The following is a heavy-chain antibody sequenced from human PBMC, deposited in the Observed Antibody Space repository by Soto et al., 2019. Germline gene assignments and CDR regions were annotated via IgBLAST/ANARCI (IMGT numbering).Heavy chain of an antibody. CDR3: AKNTVGLSRYYYYGMDV. Sequence: VGSLRLSCAASGFTFSSFGIHWVRQAPGKGLEWVAVMAYDGSNEYYADSVRGRFTISRDNSKSTVYLQMNSLRPEDTAVYYCAKNTVGLSRYYYYGMDVWGQGTTVTVSS. CDR2: MAYDGSNE. J-gene: IGHJ6*02. V-gene: IGHV3-30*18. CDR1: GFTFSSFG. D-gene: IGHD5-12*01.